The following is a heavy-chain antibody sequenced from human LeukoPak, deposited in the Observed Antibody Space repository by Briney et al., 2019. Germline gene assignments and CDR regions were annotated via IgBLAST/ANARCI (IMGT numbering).Heavy chain of an antibody. J-gene: IGHJ4*02. D-gene: IGHD3-9*01. V-gene: IGHV3-64*01. CDR1: GFTFSSFA. CDR3: ARDKIPTPDDILTDYAGFDY. CDR2: VSSNGTTT. Sequence: GGSLRLSCAASGFTFSSFAIHWVRQAPGKGLEYISAVSSNGTTTYHANSVKGRFSISRDNSKNTVYLQMGSLRAEDMAVYYCARDKIPTPDDILTDYAGFDYWGQGTLVTVSS.